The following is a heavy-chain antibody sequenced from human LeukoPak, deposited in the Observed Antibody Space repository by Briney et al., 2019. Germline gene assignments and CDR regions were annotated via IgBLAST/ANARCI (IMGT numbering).Heavy chain of an antibody. D-gene: IGHD1-26*01. CDR2: IFYSGST. CDR1: GGSIGSGTYY. CDR3: ARAGAKRYSGSYHFDY. V-gene: IGHV4-39*07. Sequence: PSETLSLTCTVSGGSIGSGTYYWGWIRQSPGKGLEWIGSIFYSGSTNYNPSLKSRVTISVDTSKNQFSLKLSSVTAADTAVYYCARAGAKRYSGSYHFDYWGQGTLVTVSS. J-gene: IGHJ4*02.